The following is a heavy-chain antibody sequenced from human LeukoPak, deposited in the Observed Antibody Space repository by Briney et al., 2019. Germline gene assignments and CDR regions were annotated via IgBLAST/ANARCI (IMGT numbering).Heavy chain of an antibody. CDR3: ARRTLTGSFDY. J-gene: IGHJ4*02. Sequence: PSETLSLTCTVSGGSISSSSYYWGWIRQPPGKGLEWIGSIYYSGSTYYNTSLKSRVTISVDTSKNQFSLKLSSVTAADTAVYYCARRTLTGSFDYWGQGTLVTVSS. D-gene: IGHD7-27*01. V-gene: IGHV4-39*01. CDR1: GGSISSSSYY. CDR2: IYYSGST.